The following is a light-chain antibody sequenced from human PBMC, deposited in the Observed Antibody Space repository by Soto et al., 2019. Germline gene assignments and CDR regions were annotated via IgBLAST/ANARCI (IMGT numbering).Light chain of an antibody. J-gene: IGKJ1*01. CDR2: GAS. Sequence: EIVMTQSPDTLSVSPGERATLSCRASQSVSSNLAWYQQKPGQAPRLLIYGASTRATGIPARFSGSGSWTEFTLTISSLQSEDFAVYYCQQDNNWPPTFGQGTKVEIK. CDR1: QSVSSN. V-gene: IGKV3-15*01. CDR3: QQDNNWPPT.